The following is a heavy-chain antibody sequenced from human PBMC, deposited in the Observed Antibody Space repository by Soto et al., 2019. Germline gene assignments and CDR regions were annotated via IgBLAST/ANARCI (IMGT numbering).Heavy chain of an antibody. V-gene: IGHV4-59*01. D-gene: IGHD2-15*01. CDR1: GGSISSYY. CDR2: IYYSGST. J-gene: IGHJ6*02. CDR3: AREDRYYYYGMDA. Sequence: PSETLSLTCTVSGGSISSYYWSWIRQPPGKGLEWIGCIYYSGSTNYNPSLKSRVTISVDTSKNQFSLKLSSVTAADTAVYYCAREDRYYYYGMDAWGQGTTVTVSS.